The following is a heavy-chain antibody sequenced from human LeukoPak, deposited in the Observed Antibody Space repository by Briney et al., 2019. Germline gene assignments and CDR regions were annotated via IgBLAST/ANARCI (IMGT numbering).Heavy chain of an antibody. D-gene: IGHD5-18*01. Sequence: SVKVSCKASGGTFGSYAISWVRQAPGQGLEWMGGIIPMFGTGNNAQKFQGRVTITADESTSTAYMELRRLRSEDTAVHFCGRDSPMVTGPSDYWGQGTLVTVSS. CDR1: GGTFGSYA. V-gene: IGHV1-69*13. CDR3: GRDSPMVTGPSDY. CDR2: IIPMFGTG. J-gene: IGHJ4*02.